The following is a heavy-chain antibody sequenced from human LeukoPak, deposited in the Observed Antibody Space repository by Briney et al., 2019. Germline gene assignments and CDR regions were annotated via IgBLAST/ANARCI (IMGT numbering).Heavy chain of an antibody. D-gene: IGHD3-22*01. J-gene: IGHJ3*02. CDR1: GYSFTDYY. Sequence: ASVKVSCKTSGYSFTDYYLHWVRQAPGQGLECMGWINPSTGGTHYAPRFQGRVNMTRDTSMTTAYIELSRLRSDDPAVYYCARYYYDSSGSSSDAFDIWGQGTMVTVSS. V-gene: IGHV1-2*02. CDR3: ARYYYDSSGSSSDAFDI. CDR2: INPSTGGT.